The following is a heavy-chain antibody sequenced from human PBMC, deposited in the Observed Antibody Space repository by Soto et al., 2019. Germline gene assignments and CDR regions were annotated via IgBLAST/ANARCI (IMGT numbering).Heavy chain of an antibody. CDR1: GGSFSTYA. Sequence: QVHLVQSGAEVKKPGSSVKVSCKASGGSFSTYAINWVRQAPGQGLEWMGRITPIFGTPNYAQNFQGRVTIPADSSTRTVYMALSSLRSADTAVFCRATGDAYGPPDLLDYWGQGTLVTVSS. J-gene: IGHJ4*02. CDR2: ITPIFGTP. V-gene: IGHV1-69*14. D-gene: IGHD4-17*01. CDR3: ATGDAYGPPDLLDY.